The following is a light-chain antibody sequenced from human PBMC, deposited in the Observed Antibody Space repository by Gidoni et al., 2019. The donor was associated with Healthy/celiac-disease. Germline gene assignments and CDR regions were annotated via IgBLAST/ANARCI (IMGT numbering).Light chain of an antibody. J-gene: IGKJ4*01. Sequence: EIVLPPSPATLSSSPGERATITCRASQSVSSSYLAWYQQKPGQAPMLLLYGASSRATGIPDRFSGSGSGTVFTLTISRLESEDFAVYYCQQYGSSRELTFGGGTKVEIK. CDR3: QQYGSSRELT. V-gene: IGKV3-20*01. CDR2: GAS. CDR1: QSVSSSY.